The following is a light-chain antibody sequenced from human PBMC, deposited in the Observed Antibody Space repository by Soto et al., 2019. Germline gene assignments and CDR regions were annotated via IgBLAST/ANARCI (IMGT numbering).Light chain of an antibody. CDR1: PSVSNNY. Sequence: EIVLTQSPGTLSLSPGERATLSCRASPSVSNNYLAWYQKQPGQAPRLLSYGASNRATGIPDRFSGSGSGTDFTITIRRLEHEDVAVYYCQQYGTSGTFGQGTKVDIK. CDR3: QQYGTSGT. CDR2: GAS. J-gene: IGKJ1*01. V-gene: IGKV3-20*01.